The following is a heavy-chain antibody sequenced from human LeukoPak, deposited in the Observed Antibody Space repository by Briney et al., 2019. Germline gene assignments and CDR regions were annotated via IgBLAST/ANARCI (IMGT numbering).Heavy chain of an antibody. CDR3: ARHGPGCSSTSCYGWFDP. CDR1: GGSISSNTHY. D-gene: IGHD2-2*01. V-gene: IGHV4-39*01. Sequence: PSEILSLTCTVSGGSISSNTHYWAWVRQPPGKGLEWIGSIHYGGTSYYNPSLKGRVTISVDTSKSHFSLRLTSVTAADTAVYYCARHGPGCSSTSCYGWFDPWGQGSQLTVSS. J-gene: IGHJ5*02. CDR2: IHYGGTS.